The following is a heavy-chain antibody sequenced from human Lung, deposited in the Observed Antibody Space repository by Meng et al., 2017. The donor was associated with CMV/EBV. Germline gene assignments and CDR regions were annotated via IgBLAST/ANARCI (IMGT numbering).Heavy chain of an antibody. J-gene: IGHJ4*02. CDR2: VHYSGST. CDR3: ARFLDSWFYFDS. D-gene: IGHD6-13*01. V-gene: IGHV4-61*01. CDR1: GGSVSSGSYY. Sequence: SETXSLXCTVSGGSVSSGSYYWSWIRQPPGKGLEWIGYVHYSGSTNYNPSLKSRVTISLDTSKNQFSLRLSSVTAADTAVYFCARFLDSWFYFDSWGQGTPVTVSS.